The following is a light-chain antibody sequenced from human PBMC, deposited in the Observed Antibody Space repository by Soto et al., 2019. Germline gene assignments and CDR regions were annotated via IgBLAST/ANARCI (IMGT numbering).Light chain of an antibody. CDR2: GAS. J-gene: IGKJ5*01. Sequence: DIQMTQSPSSLSAFVGDSVTITCRASQSIGKNLNWYQQTPGRAPKLLISGASTLRTGAPATFRGSGSGTDFTLSIDNLQPQDFATYYCQQTLSTPITFGQGTRLEMK. V-gene: IGKV1-39*01. CDR3: QQTLSTPIT. CDR1: QSIGKN.